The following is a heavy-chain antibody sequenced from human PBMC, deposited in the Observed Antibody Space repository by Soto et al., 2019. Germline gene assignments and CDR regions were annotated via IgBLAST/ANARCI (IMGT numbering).Heavy chain of an antibody. V-gene: IGHV4-59*08. J-gene: IGHJ6*02. CDR3: ARHGFGRRHGLVDV. CDR2: INYDVYS. Sequence: QVQLQESGPGLVKPSETLSLTCTVSGGSITNYYCSWFRQPPGKGLEWIGYINYDVYSAYNLTLKSRLTLSMDASKPKFSLMLESGTPTDTPVYYCARHGFGRRHGLVDVWGPGTTVIVSS. D-gene: IGHD3-10*01. CDR1: GGSITNYY.